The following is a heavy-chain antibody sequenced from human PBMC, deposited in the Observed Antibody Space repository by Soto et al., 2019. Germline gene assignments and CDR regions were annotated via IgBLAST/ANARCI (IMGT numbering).Heavy chain of an antibody. CDR2: ICYSGNT. D-gene: IGHD3-16*01. V-gene: IGHV4-30-4*01. CDR1: GGSTSSDNY. J-gene: IGHJ4*02. CDR3: AREGGESSDGLYYFDS. Sequence: SETLSLTCTVSGGSTSSDNYWSWIRQPPGKGLEWIGHICYSGNTDYNPSLKGRLAISIDTSKNQFSLKLSSVTAADTAVYFCAREGGESSDGLYYFDSWGQGSLVTVSS.